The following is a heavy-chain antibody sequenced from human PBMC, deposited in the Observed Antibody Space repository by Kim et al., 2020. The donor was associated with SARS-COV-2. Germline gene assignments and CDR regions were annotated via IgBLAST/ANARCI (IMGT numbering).Heavy chain of an antibody. V-gene: IGHV3-7*03. J-gene: IGHJ4*02. Sequence: YVDSVKGRFTISRDNAKNSLYLQMNNVRDEDTAVYYCARDSSIAAAGSDYWGQGTLVTVSS. D-gene: IGHD6-13*01. CDR3: ARDSSIAAAGSDY.